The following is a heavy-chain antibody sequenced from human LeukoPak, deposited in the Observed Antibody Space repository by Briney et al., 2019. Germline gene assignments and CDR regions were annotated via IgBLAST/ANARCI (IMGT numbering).Heavy chain of an antibody. CDR2: ISWSGTTT. V-gene: IGHV3-20*04. Sequence: GGSLRLSCVVSGFRFDDYGMHWVRQAPGKGLEWVSGISWSGTTTGYADSVKGRFTISRDNTKSTLYLQMNSLRAEDTAVYYCARTGAKYSSYGAFDYWGQGTLVTVSS. D-gene: IGHD6-6*01. CDR3: ARTGAKYSSYGAFDY. CDR1: GFRFDDYG. J-gene: IGHJ4*02.